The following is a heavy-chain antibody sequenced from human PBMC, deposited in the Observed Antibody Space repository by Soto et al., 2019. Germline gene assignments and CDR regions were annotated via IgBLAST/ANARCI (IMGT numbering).Heavy chain of an antibody. J-gene: IGHJ6*02. CDR3: ARGVGGYCSGCSCYSLYHYYGMDV. Sequence: QVQLVQSGAEVKKPGASVKVSCKASGYTFTSYDINWVRQATGQGLEWMGWMNPNSGNTGYAQKFQGRVTMTRNTSISTAYRELSSLRSEDTAVYYCARGVGGYCSGCSCYSLYHYYGMDVWGQGTTVTVSS. CDR2: MNPNSGNT. D-gene: IGHD2-15*01. V-gene: IGHV1-8*01. CDR1: GYTFTSYD.